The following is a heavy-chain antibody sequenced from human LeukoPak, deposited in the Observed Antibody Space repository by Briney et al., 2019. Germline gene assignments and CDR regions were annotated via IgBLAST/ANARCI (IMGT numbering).Heavy chain of an antibody. CDR1: GYPFTTWE. V-gene: IGHV1-8*01. Sequence: SVKVSCKTSGYPFTTWEINWVRQAAGQGLEWMGWVHPNGGNTAYAQKFQGRVTMTRDTSISTAYMELSGLTSDDTAVYFCARGPRNDPWGQGTLVTVSS. D-gene: IGHD1-14*01. CDR2: VHPNGGNT. J-gene: IGHJ5*02. CDR3: ARGPRNDP.